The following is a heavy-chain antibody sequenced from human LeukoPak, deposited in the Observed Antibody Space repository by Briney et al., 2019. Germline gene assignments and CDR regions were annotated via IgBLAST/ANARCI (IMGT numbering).Heavy chain of an antibody. CDR3: AREPRGGELVIPFDP. J-gene: IGHJ5*02. D-gene: IGHD3-9*01. V-gene: IGHV3-21*01. CDR2: ISSTSTYI. Sequence: GGSLRLSCAASGFTFSSYTMNWVRQAPGKGLEWVSTISSTSTYIYYADSVKGRFTISRDNAKNSLCLQMNSLRAEDTAVYYCAREPRGGELVIPFDPWGQGTLVTVSS. CDR1: GFTFSSYT.